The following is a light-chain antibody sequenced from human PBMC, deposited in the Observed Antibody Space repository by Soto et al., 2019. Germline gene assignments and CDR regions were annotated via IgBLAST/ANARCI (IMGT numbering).Light chain of an antibody. Sequence: QSALTQPASVSGSPGQSITISCTGTSSDVGGYNYVSWYQHHPGKTPKLMIYEVNHPPSDVSNRFSASKSGNTASLTISWLQPEDEADYYCNSYTSRDTFVLGTGTKLTVL. CDR2: EVN. CDR1: SSDVGGYNY. V-gene: IGLV2-14*01. J-gene: IGLJ1*01. CDR3: NSYTSRDTFV.